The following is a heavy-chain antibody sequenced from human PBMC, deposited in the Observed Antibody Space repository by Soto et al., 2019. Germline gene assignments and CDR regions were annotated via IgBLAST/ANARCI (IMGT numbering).Heavy chain of an antibody. J-gene: IGHJ5*02. CDR3: ARVDGDKTSRWFDP. Sequence: QVQLQQWGAGLLKPSETLSLTCAVYGGSFSGYYWSWIRQPPGKGLEWIGEINHSGSTNYNPSLKSRVTISVDTSKNQFSLKLSSVTAADTAVYYCARVDGDKTSRWFDPWGQGTLVTVSS. CDR2: INHSGST. D-gene: IGHD4-17*01. CDR1: GGSFSGYY. V-gene: IGHV4-34*01.